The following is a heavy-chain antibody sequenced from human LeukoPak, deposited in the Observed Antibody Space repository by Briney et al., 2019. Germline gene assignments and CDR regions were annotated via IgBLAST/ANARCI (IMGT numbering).Heavy chain of an antibody. J-gene: IGHJ1*01. Sequence: ASVKVSCKASGYTFTSYGISWVRQAPGQGLEWMGWIGAYNGNTNYAQKLQGRVTMTTDTSTSTAYMELRSLRSDDTAVYYCARDPTNYYDSSGYEFQHWGQGTLVTVSS. D-gene: IGHD3-22*01. CDR3: ARDPTNYYDSSGYEFQH. V-gene: IGHV1-18*01. CDR2: IGAYNGNT. CDR1: GYTFTSYG.